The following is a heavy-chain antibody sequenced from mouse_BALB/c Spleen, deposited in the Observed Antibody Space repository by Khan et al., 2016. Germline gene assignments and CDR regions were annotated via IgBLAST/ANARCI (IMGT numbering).Heavy chain of an antibody. Sequence: EVQLVETGGGLVQPKGSLNLSCAASGFTFNTNAMKWVRQAPGKGLEWVARIRSKSNNYATYYADSVTDRFTISRADSPSMRYLQMNNLKTEDTAMYYCVRAPLSSYAMDHWGQGTSVTVSS. CDR3: VRAPLSSYAMDH. CDR1: GFTFNTNA. V-gene: IGHV10S3*01. J-gene: IGHJ4*01. CDR2: IRSKSNNYAT. D-gene: IGHD1-1*01.